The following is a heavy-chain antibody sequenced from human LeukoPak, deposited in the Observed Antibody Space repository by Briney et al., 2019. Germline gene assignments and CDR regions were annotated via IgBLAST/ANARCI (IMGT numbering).Heavy chain of an antibody. V-gene: IGHV1-69*05. CDR2: IFPVFGTA. Sequence: SVKVSCKASGGTFSNYAISWVRQAPGEGLEWMGGIFPVFGTAYYAQKFQARVTITTDESTSTGYMEMSSLRSEDTAIYYCARGNYWSEFDYWGQGTLVTVSS. D-gene: IGHD2-8*02. CDR3: ARGNYWSEFDY. CDR1: GGTFSNYA. J-gene: IGHJ4*02.